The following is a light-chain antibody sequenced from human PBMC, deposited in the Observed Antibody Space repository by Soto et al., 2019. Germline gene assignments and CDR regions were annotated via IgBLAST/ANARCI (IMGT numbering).Light chain of an antibody. CDR2: AAS. CDR3: QQNYRATPWT. J-gene: IGKJ1*01. Sequence: DIQMTQSPSSLSASVGDRITITCRASQSISRYLNWYQHKPGKAPTLLINAASSLERGVPPRFSGGGSGTDFTLNISSLQPDDFSTYYCQQNYRATPWTFGQGTKVEVK. V-gene: IGKV1-39*01. CDR1: QSISRY.